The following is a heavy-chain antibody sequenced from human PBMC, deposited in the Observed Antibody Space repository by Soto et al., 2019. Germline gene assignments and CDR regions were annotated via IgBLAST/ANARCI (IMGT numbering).Heavy chain of an antibody. D-gene: IGHD1-26*01. CDR2: MNPSNGLT. CDR1: GYTFTDYD. CDR3: ARNLALTGDFDY. Sequence: QVHLMQSGAEVKKPGASVKVSCKASGYTFTDYDINWVRQATGQTLEWLGWMNPSNGLTGYAQKFQGRLTMTRDTSIGTAYMELSSLRSEDTAVYYCARNLALTGDFDYWGQGTLVTVSS. J-gene: IGHJ4*02. V-gene: IGHV1-8*01.